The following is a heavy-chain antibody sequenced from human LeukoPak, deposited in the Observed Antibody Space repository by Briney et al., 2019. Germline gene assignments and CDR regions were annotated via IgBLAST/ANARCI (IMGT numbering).Heavy chain of an antibody. V-gene: IGHV3-30-3*01. CDR3: ARDPSHWFDP. J-gene: IGHJ5*02. Sequence: GGSLRLSCAASGFXFSSYAIHWARQAPGRGLEWLAVISYTGNNKYYADSVKGRFTISRDNSKNTLYLQMNSLRGEDTAVYYCARDPSHWFDPWGQGTLVTVSS. CDR1: GFXFSSYA. CDR2: ISYTGNNK.